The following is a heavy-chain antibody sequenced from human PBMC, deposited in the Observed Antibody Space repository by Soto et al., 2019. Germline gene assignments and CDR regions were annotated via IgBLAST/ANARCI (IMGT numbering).Heavy chain of an antibody. CDR3: ARGVTTVTTFDY. CDR2: IYHSGRT. CDR1: GGSISSGGYS. V-gene: IGHV4-30-2*01. D-gene: IGHD4-17*01. Sequence: QLQLQESGSGLVKPSQTLSLTCAVSGGSISSGGYSCNWIRQPPGKGLEWIGYIYHSGRTYYNPSLKSRVTIPVDRSKNQFSLKLSSVTAADTAVYCCARGVTTVTTFDYWGQGTLVTVSS. J-gene: IGHJ4*02.